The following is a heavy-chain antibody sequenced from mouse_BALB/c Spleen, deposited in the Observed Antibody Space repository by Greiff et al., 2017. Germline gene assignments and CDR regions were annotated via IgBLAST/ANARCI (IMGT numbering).Heavy chain of an antibody. CDR2: IYPGDGDT. CDR1: GYAFSSYW. CDR3: ARGDGSSFDY. J-gene: IGHJ2*01. V-gene: IGHV1-80*01. D-gene: IGHD1-1*01. Sequence: VHLVESGAELVRPGSSVKISCKASGYAFSSYWMNWVKQRPGQGLEWIGQIYPGDGDTNYNGKFKGKATLTADKSSSTAYMQLSSLTSEDSAVYFCARGDGSSFDYWGQGTTLTVSS.